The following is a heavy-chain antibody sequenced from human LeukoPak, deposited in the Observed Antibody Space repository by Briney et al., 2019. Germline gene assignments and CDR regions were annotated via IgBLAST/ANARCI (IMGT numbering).Heavy chain of an antibody. CDR2: IKQDGSER. Sequence: GGSLRLSCAASRFTFSSYWMSWVRQAPGKGLEWVANIKQDGSERYYVDSVKGRFTLSRDNAKNSLYLQMNSLRAEDTAVYYCARDRWSYDPQGGFDCWGQGTLVTVSS. CDR1: RFTFSSYW. CDR3: ARDRWSYDPQGGFDC. J-gene: IGHJ4*02. V-gene: IGHV3-7*03. D-gene: IGHD3-22*01.